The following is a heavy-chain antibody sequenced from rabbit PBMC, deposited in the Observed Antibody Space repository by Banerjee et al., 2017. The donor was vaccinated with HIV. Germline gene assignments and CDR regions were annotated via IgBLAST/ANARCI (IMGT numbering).Heavy chain of an antibody. CDR1: GFSFSSGYD. CDR2: IAAGSSGST. V-gene: IGHV1S45*01. D-gene: IGHD4-1*01. CDR3: ARDLAGVTGWNFNL. J-gene: IGHJ4*01. Sequence: QEQLEESGGDLVKPEGSLTLTCTASGFSFSSGYDMCWVRQAPGKGLEWIACIAAGSSGSTSYASWAKGRFTISKTSSTTVTLQMTSLTAADTATYFCARDLAGVTGWNFNLWGPGTLVTVS.